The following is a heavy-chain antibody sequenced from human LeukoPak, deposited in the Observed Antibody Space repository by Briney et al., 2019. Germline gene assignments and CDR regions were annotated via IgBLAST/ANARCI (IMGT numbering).Heavy chain of an antibody. CDR3: ARTSPRGQYYFDY. Sequence: GRSLRLSCAASGFTFSSYAMHWVREAPGKGLEWVAVISYDGSNKYYADSVKGRFTISRDNSKNTLYLQMNSLRAEDTAGYYCARTSPRGQYYFDYWGQGTLVTVSS. V-gene: IGHV3-30*04. CDR1: GFTFSSYA. CDR2: ISYDGSNK. J-gene: IGHJ4*02. D-gene: IGHD3-10*01.